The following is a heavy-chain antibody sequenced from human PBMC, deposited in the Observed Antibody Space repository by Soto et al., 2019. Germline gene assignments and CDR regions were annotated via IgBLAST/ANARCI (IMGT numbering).Heavy chain of an antibody. CDR1: GFTFSSYG. V-gene: IGHV3-33*01. CDR2: IWYDGSNK. J-gene: IGHJ5*02. Sequence: QVQLVESGGGVVQPGRSLRLSCAASGFTFSSYGMHWVRQAPGKGLEGVAVIWYDGSNKYYADSVKGRFTISRDNSKNTLYLQMNSLRAEDTAVYYCARGVVTAIYWFDPWGQGTLVTVSS. CDR3: ARGVVTAIYWFDP. D-gene: IGHD2-21*02.